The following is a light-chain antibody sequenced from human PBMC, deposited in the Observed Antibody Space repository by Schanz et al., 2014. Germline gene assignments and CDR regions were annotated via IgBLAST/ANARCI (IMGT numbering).Light chain of an antibody. CDR3: HQYDRSPRT. J-gene: IGKJ1*01. V-gene: IGKV3-20*01. CDR2: GAS. CDR1: QSVSTN. Sequence: EIVMTQSPGTLSVSPGERVTLSCRASQSVSTNLAWYQKKPGQAPRLLVYGASSRATGIPDKFSGSGSGTDFTLTISRLEPEDFAVYYCHQYDRSPRTFGQGTKVEI.